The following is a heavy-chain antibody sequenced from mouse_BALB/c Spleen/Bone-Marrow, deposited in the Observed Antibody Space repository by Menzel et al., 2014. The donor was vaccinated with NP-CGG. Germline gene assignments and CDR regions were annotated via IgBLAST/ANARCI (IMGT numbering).Heavy chain of an antibody. CDR1: GYTFTNNW. CDR3: TRGSSYVGYAMDY. Sequence: QVQLQQSGAELVRPGASVKLSCKASGYTFTNNWINWVKQRPGQGLEWIGNIYPSDSYTNYNQNFKDKATLTVDKSSSTAYMQLSSPTSEDSAVYYCTRGSSYVGYAMDYWGQGTSVTVSS. V-gene: IGHV1-69*02. D-gene: IGHD1-1*01. J-gene: IGHJ4*01. CDR2: IYPSDSYT.